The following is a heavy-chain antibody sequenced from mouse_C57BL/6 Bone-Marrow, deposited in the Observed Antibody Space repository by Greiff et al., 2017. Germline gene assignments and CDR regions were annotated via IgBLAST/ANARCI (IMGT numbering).Heavy chain of an antibody. Sequence: QVQLKESGAELVRPGASVKLSCKASGYTFTDYYINWVKQRPGQGLEWIARIYPGSGNTYYNEKFKGKATLTAEKSSSTAYMQLSSLTSEDSAVYFCACTVVATFDYWGQGTTLTVSS. J-gene: IGHJ2*01. CDR3: ACTVVATFDY. D-gene: IGHD1-1*01. V-gene: IGHV1-76*01. CDR2: IYPGSGNT. CDR1: GYTFTDYY.